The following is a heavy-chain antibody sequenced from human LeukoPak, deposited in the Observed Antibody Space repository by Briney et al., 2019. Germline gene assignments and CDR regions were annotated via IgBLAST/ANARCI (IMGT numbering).Heavy chain of an antibody. Sequence: GGSLRLSCAASGFTFSSYGMHWVRQAPGKGLEWVAFIRYDGSNKYYADSVKGRFTISRDNSKNTLYLQMNSLRAEDTAVYYCAKDIFYYGSGSYFGWFDPWGQGTLVTVSS. D-gene: IGHD3-10*01. CDR1: GFTFSSYG. CDR3: AKDIFYYGSGSYFGWFDP. CDR2: IRYDGSNK. V-gene: IGHV3-30*02. J-gene: IGHJ5*02.